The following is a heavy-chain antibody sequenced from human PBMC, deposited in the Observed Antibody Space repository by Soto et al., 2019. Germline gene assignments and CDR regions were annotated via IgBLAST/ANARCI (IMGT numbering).Heavy chain of an antibody. V-gene: IGHV4-31*03. Sequence: QVQLQESGPGLVKPSQTLSLTCTVSGGSISSGDYYWSWNRQHPGKALEWIGYIYYNGSTYYNTTLKSGVTISVDTSKNQFSLKLSSVTAADTAVYYCAREVSPILRFLEWADMDVWGKGTTVTVSS. CDR2: IYYNGST. CDR3: AREVSPILRFLEWADMDV. J-gene: IGHJ6*03. CDR1: GGSISSGDYY. D-gene: IGHD3-3*01.